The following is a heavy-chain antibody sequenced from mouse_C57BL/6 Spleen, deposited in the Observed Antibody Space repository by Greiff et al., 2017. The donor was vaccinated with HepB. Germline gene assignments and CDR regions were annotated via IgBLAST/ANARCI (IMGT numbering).Heavy chain of an antibody. CDR1: GFNIKDDY. V-gene: IGHV14-4*01. Sequence: EVQLQQSGAELVRPGASVKLSCTASGFNIKDDYMHWVKQRPEQGLEWIGWIDPENGDTEYASKFQGKATITADTSSNTAYLQLSSLTSEDTAVYYCTTNDYSFDYWGQGTTLTVSS. CDR3: TTNDYSFDY. J-gene: IGHJ2*01. CDR2: IDPENGDT.